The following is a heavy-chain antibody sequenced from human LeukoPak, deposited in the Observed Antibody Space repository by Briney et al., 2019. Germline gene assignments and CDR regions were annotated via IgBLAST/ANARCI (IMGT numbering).Heavy chain of an antibody. CDR3: ARGALGYSGFDQTFDY. CDR1: GFGFSTYS. Sequence: GRSLRLSCAASGFGFSTYSMCWVRQAPGKGLEWVTVISYDGSNKYYADSVKDRFTISRDNSKNTLYLQMNSLRPEDTAVYYCARGALGYSGFDQTFDYWAQGTLVTVSS. J-gene: IGHJ4*02. D-gene: IGHD5-12*01. CDR2: ISYDGSNK. V-gene: IGHV3-30-3*01.